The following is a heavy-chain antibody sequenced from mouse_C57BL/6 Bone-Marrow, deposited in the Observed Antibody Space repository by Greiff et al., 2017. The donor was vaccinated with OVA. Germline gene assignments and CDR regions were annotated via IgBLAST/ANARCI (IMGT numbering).Heavy chain of an antibody. CDR3: ALYGSSAWFAY. V-gene: IGHV1-39*01. J-gene: IGHJ3*01. CDR2: INPNYGTT. Sequence: VHVKQSGPELVKPGASVKISCKASGYSFTDYNMNWVKQSNGKSLEWIGVINPNYGTTSYNQKFKGKATLTVDQSSSTAYMQLNSLTSEDSAVYYCALYGSSAWFAYWGQGTLVTVSA. D-gene: IGHD1-1*01. CDR1: GYSFTDYN.